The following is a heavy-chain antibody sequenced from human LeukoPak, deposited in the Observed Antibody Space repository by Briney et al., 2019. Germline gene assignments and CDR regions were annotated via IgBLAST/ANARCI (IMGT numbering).Heavy chain of an antibody. V-gene: IGHV3-15*01. Sequence: GGSLRLSCAASGFTFSNAWMSWVRQAPGKGLEWVGRIKSKTDGGTTDYAAPVKGRFTISRDDSKNTLYLQMNSLKTEDTAVYYCTTPVVPAAIRVGYWGQGTLVTVSS. CDR3: TTPVVPAAIRVGY. CDR2: IKSKTDGGTT. CDR1: GFTFSNAW. D-gene: IGHD2-2*01. J-gene: IGHJ4*02.